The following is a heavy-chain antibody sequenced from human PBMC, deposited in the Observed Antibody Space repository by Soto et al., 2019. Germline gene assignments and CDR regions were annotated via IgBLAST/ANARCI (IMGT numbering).Heavy chain of an antibody. D-gene: IGHD4-4*01. CDR2: IYYTGST. CDR3: ARGLESAWFDP. CDR1: GGSISSGGYY. J-gene: IGHJ5*02. V-gene: IGHV4-31*03. Sequence: SETLSLTCTVSGGSISSGGYYWTWIRQHPGKGLEWIGYIYYTGSTYYNPSLKSRVTISVDTSKSQFSLRLSSVTAADTAVYYCARGLESAWFDPWGQGTLVTVSS.